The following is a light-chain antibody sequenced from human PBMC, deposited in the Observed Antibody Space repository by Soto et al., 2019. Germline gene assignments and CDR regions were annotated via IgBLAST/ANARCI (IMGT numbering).Light chain of an antibody. J-gene: IGKJ1*01. V-gene: IGKV3-15*01. CDR3: QQYNNWPPWT. CDR1: QSVSSN. Sequence: EIVMTQSPATLSVSPGERATLSCRASQSVSSNLAWYQQKPGQAPRLLIYGASTRATGIPARFSCSGSGTEFTLTISSLQSEDFAVYYCQQYNNWPPWTCGQGTKVDIK. CDR2: GAS.